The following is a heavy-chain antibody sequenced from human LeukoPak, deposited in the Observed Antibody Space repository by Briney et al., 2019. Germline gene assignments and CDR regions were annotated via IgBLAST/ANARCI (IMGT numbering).Heavy chain of an antibody. CDR3: AKERASMGADAFDI. Sequence: GGSLRLSCAASGFTFSSYGMHWVRQAPGKGLEWVAIISFDGRIEYYVDSVKGRFTISRDKSKNTLYLQMNSLRPEDTAVYYCAKERASMGADAFDIWGQGTMVTVSS. J-gene: IGHJ3*02. CDR1: GFTFSSYG. CDR2: ISFDGRIE. V-gene: IGHV3-30*18. D-gene: IGHD1-26*01.